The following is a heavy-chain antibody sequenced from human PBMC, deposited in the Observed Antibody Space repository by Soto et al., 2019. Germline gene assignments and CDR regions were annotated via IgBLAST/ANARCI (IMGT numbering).Heavy chain of an antibody. J-gene: IGHJ4*02. CDR3: ARVGKYYDILTGYYLSYFDY. V-gene: IGHV3-11*01. CDR2: ISSSGSTI. Sequence: QVQLVESGGGLVKPGGSLRLSCAASGFTFSDYYMSWIRQAPGKGLEWVSYISSSGSTIYYADSVNGRFTISRDNAKNSLYLQMNSLRAEDTAVYYCARVGKYYDILTGYYLSYFDYWGQGTLVTVSS. CDR1: GFTFSDYY. D-gene: IGHD3-9*01.